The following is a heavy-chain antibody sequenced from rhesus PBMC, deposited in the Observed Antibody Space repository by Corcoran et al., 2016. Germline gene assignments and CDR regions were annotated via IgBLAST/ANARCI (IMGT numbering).Heavy chain of an antibody. D-gene: IGHD1-44*01. CDR3: ARRREELQAFDY. Sequence: QVTLKESGPSLGKPTQTLTLTCTFPGFSISTSGMCVCWIRHPPGKALESLSLIYWDDYKFYNTSLKSSLTISKDTSKNQVVLTMTNMDPVDTATYYCARRREELQAFDYWGQGVLVTVSS. CDR1: GFSISTSGMC. V-gene: IGHV2-174*01. CDR2: IYWDDYK. J-gene: IGHJ4*01.